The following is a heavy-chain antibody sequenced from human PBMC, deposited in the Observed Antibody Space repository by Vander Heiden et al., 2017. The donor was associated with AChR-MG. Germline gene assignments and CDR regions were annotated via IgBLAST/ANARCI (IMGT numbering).Heavy chain of an antibody. D-gene: IGHD3-22*01. CDR2: ISGSGGST. CDR3: ANPYDSSGYYYRGESPVDY. CDR1: GFTFSSYA. J-gene: IGHJ4*02. Sequence: EVQLLESGGGLVQPGGSLRLSCAASGFTFSSYAMSWVRQAPGKGLEWVSAISGSGGSTYYADSVKGRFTISRDNSKNTLYLQMNSLRAEDTAVYYCANPYDSSGYYYRGESPVDYWGQGTLVTVSS. V-gene: IGHV3-23*01.